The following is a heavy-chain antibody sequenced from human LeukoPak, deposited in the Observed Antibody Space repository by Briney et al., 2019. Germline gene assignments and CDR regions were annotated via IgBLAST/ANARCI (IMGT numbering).Heavy chain of an antibody. D-gene: IGHD3/OR15-3a*01. J-gene: IGHJ4*02. Sequence: GGSLRLSCAVSGSTFSNYEINWVRQAPGKGLEWISYISSSGSTIYYADSVKGRFTISRDNAKNSLYLQMNSLRVEDTAVYYCASRPYGFLGPFDYWGQGTLVTVSS. V-gene: IGHV3-48*03. CDR1: GSTFSNYE. CDR2: ISSSGSTI. CDR3: ASRPYGFLGPFDY.